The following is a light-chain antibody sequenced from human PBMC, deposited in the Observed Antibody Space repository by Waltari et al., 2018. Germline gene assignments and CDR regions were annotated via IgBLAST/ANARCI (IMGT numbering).Light chain of an antibody. Sequence: QTVVTQEPSLSVSPGGTVTLTCALSSGSLSTTSYATWYQQTPGQAPRTLVYKANARSSGVPDRFSGSILGNTAALTSTGAQVDDESDYYCALYMGSGIWVFGGGTRLTVL. J-gene: IGLJ3*02. CDR2: KAN. V-gene: IGLV8-61*01. CDR3: ALYMGSGIWV. CDR1: SGSLSTTSY.